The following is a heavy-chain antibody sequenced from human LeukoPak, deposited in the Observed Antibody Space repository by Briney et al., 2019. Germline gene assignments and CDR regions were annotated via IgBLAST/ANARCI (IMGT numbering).Heavy chain of an antibody. D-gene: IGHD3-10*01. V-gene: IGHV4-38-2*02. J-gene: IGHJ6*02. CDR3: ARDYYGSGSYYRNYYYGMDV. CDR2: IYHSGST. Sequence: ASETLSLTCTVSGYSISSGYYWGWIRQPPGKGLEWIGSIYHSGSTYYNPSLKSRVTISVDTSKNQFSLKLSSVTAADTAVYYCARDYYGSGSYYRNYYYGMDVWGQGTTVTVSS. CDR1: GYSISSGYY.